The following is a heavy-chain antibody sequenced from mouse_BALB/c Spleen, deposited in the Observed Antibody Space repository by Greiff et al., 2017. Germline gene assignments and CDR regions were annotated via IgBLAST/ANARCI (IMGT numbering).Heavy chain of an antibody. D-gene: IGHD2-2*01. CDR2: INPSNGGT. Sequence: QVQLQQSGAELVKPGASVKLSCKASGYTFTSYYMYWVKQRPGQGLEWIGEINPSNGGTNFNEKFKSKATLTVDKSSSTAYMQLSSLTSEDSAVYYCTRGGFYYGYEEIAYWGQGTLVTVSA. CDR3: TRGGFYYGYEEIAY. CDR1: GYTFTSYY. J-gene: IGHJ3*01. V-gene: IGHV1S81*02.